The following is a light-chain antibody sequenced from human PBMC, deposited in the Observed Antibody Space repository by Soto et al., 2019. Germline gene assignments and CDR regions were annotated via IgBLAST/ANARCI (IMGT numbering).Light chain of an antibody. J-gene: IGKJ3*01. V-gene: IGKV3-20*01. CDR1: QSVSSSN. CDR2: GAS. Sequence: EIVLTQSPGTLSLSPGERATLSCRASQSVSSSNLAWYQQKPGQAPRLLIYGASSRATGIPDSFSGSGSGRDFTLTINRLEPEDVAVYYCQHYGSSRFTFGPGTKVDIK. CDR3: QHYGSSRFT.